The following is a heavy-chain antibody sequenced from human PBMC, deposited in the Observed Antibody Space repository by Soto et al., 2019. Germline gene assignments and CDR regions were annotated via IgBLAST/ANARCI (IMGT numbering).Heavy chain of an antibody. CDR3: ARSNSGYYKWFDP. Sequence: SETLSLTCTVSGDSISSSNYYWGWIRQPPGKGLEWIANIYYSGIAYCNPSLKSRVAISVDTSKNQFSLKLSSVSAADTAIYYCARSNSGYYKWFDPWGQGTLVTVSS. CDR1: GDSISSSNYY. V-gene: IGHV4-39*01. D-gene: IGHD3-22*01. J-gene: IGHJ5*02. CDR2: IYYSGIA.